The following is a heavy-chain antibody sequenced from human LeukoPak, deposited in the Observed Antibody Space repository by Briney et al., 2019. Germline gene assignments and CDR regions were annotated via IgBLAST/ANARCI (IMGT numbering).Heavy chain of an antibody. V-gene: IGHV4-34*01. D-gene: IGHD2-2*01. J-gene: IGHJ4*02. CDR3: ARRYIVVVPAATLKERYYFDY. CDR2: INHSGST. CDR1: GGSFSGYY. Sequence: SETLSLTCAVYGGSFSGYYWSWIRQPPGKGLEWIGEINHSGSTNYNPSLKSRVTISVDTSKNQFSLKLSSVTAADTAVYYCARRYIVVVPAATLKERYYFDYWGQGTLVTVSS.